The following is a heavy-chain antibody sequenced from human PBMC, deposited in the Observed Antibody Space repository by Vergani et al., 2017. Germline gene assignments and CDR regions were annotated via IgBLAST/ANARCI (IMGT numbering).Heavy chain of an antibody. V-gene: IGHV3-43D*03. D-gene: IGHD3-10*01. CDR3: AKGEFGELSYRDAFSDY. J-gene: IGHJ4*02. Sequence: EVQLVESGGVVVQPGGSLRLSCAASGFTFDDYYMHWVRQAPGKGLEWVSLISWDGGSTYYADSVKGRITISRDNSKNSLYLQMNSLRAEDTALYYCAKGEFGELSYRDAFSDYWGQGTLVTVSS. CDR1: GFTFDDYY. CDR2: ISWDGGST.